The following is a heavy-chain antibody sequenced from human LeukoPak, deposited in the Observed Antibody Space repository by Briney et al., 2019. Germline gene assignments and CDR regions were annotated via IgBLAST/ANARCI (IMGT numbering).Heavy chain of an antibody. D-gene: IGHD1-1*01. CDR1: GFTFTRYN. J-gene: IGHJ5*02. V-gene: IGHV3-30*02. Sequence: GGSLRLSCVVSGFTFTRYNMHWVRQPPGRGPEWVAFIRFDGTIKDYADSVKGRFTISRDNSKSTLYLQMDSLRPEDTATYYCAKDFRYLFDPWGQGTLVTVSS. CDR2: IRFDGTIK. CDR3: AKDFRYLFDP.